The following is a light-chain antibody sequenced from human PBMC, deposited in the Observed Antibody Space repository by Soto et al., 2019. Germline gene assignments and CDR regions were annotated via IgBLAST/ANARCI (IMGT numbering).Light chain of an antibody. V-gene: IGKV3-20*01. CDR2: GAS. Sequence: EIVLTQSPGTLSLSPGERATLSCRASRGFTTGYLAWYQQKPGQAPRLLIYGASSRATGIPDRFSGSGSGTDFTLTISRLEPEDFAVYYCQQYGSSPLTFGGGTKVRSN. J-gene: IGKJ4*01. CDR1: RGFTTGY. CDR3: QQYGSSPLT.